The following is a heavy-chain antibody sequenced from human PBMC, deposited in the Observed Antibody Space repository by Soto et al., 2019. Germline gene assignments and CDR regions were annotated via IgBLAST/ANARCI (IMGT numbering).Heavy chain of an antibody. D-gene: IGHD3-3*01. CDR3: ARHTPAISISDH. J-gene: IGHJ4*02. V-gene: IGHV4-39*01. Sequence: ETLSLTCTVSGGSISSSSYYWGWIRQPTGKGLESIGSIYYSGSTYYNPSLKSRVTISVDTSKNQFSLKLSSVSAADTAVYYCARHTPAISISDHWGQGTLVTVSS. CDR2: IYYSGST. CDR1: GGSISSSSYY.